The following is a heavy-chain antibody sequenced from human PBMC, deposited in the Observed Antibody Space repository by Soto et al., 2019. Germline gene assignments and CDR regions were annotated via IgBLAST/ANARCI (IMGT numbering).Heavy chain of an antibody. CDR3: ARSSLADSATSGVDH. J-gene: IGHJ5*02. Sequence: GGSLRLSCAASGFTFSNYAMSWVRQAPGQGLEWVSSISGSGGGTYYAGSVKGRFAISRDNSKNTLYLQMNSLGAEDTALYYCARSSLADSATSGVDHWGQGTLVTV. CDR1: GFTFSNYA. D-gene: IGHD5-18*01. V-gene: IGHV3-23*01. CDR2: ISGSGGGT.